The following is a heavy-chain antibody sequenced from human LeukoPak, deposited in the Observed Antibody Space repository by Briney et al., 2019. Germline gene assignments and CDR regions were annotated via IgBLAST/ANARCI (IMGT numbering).Heavy chain of an antibody. D-gene: IGHD3-10*01. J-gene: IGHJ6*03. CDR3: ARAGRFYGSGSYYKPPYYYYYYMDV. Sequence: SETLSLTCTVSSGSISTSNYYWGWVRQPPGKGLEWIGEINHSGSTNYNPSLKSRVTISVDTSKNQFSLKLSSVTAADTAVYYCARAGRFYGSGSYYKPPYYYYYYMDVWGKGTTVTVSS. V-gene: IGHV4-39*07. CDR1: SGSISTSNYY. CDR2: INHSGST.